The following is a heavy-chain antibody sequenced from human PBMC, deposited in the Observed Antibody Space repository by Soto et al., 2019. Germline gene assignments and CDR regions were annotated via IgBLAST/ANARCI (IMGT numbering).Heavy chain of an antibody. CDR2: TYTTGST. V-gene: IGHV3-66*01. CDR1: GLIVSDNY. CDR3: ARYRPYSYYMDV. J-gene: IGHJ6*03. Sequence: GGSLRLSCAAYGLIVSDNYMSWVRQAPGKGLEWVSITYTTGSTYFADSVKGRITISRDNSKNTLYLQMNYLRAEDTAVYYCARYRPYSYYMDVWGKGTTVTGSS.